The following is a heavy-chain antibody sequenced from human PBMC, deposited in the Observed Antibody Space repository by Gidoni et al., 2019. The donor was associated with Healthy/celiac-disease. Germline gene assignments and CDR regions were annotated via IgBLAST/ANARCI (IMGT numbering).Heavy chain of an antibody. CDR1: GGSISSSSYY. V-gene: IGHV4-39*07. J-gene: IGHJ4*02. Sequence: QLQLQESGPGLVKPSETLSLTCTVSGGSISSSSYYWGWIRQPPGKGLEWIGSIYYSGSTYYNPSLKSRVTISVDTSKNQFSLKLSSVTAADTAVYYCARGGYGDYRSTWGYWGQGTLVTVSS. D-gene: IGHD4-17*01. CDR3: ARGGYGDYRSTWGY. CDR2: IYYSGST.